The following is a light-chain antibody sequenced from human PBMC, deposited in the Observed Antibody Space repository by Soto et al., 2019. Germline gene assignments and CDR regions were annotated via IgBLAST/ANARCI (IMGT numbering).Light chain of an antibody. Sequence: QSVLTQPASVSGSPGHSITISCTGTSGDVGSYNLVSWYQQHPGKAPKLMIYEGSKRPSGVSNRFSGSKSGNTASLTISGLQAEDEADYYCCSYAGSSTFYVFGTGPKVTVL. V-gene: IGLV2-23*01. J-gene: IGLJ1*01. CDR2: EGS. CDR1: SGDVGSYNL. CDR3: CSYAGSSTFYV.